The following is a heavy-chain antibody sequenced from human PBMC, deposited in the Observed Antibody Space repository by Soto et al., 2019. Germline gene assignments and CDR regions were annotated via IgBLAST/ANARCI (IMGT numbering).Heavy chain of an antibody. CDR2: ISTYNGNT. D-gene: IGHD6-13*01. Sequence: QVQLVQSGGEVKKPGASVNISCKATGYTFISYSITCVRQAPGQGLEWMGWISTYNGNTKYAQSLQGRVTLTRDTSTNTAFMEIRGLRSDDTAIYYCASEGAHSTGWYDYFDQWGQGTLVAVSS. CDR3: ASEGAHSTGWYDYFDQ. V-gene: IGHV1-18*04. CDR1: GYTFISYS. J-gene: IGHJ4*02.